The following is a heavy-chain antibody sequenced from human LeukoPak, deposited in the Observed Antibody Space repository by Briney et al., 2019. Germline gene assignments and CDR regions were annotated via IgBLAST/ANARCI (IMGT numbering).Heavy chain of an antibody. CDR1: GFTFDNYA. J-gene: IGHJ4*02. Sequence: GGSLRLSCAASGFTFDNYAMHWVRQAPGKGLEYVSGISGNGDSTHYANSVQGRFTISRDNSRNTLYLQMSSLRDEDMAVFYCARDVREGYFDYWGQGTLVTVSS. CDR2: ISGNGDST. CDR3: ARDVREGYFDY. V-gene: IGHV3-64*01.